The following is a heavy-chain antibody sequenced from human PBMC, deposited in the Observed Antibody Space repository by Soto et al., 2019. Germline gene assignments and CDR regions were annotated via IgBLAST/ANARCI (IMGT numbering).Heavy chain of an antibody. J-gene: IGHJ6*02. CDR1: GFSLSPSW. CDR3: ASKRLYFYGLDV. CDR2: IMQDGSDK. V-gene: IGHV3-7*01. Sequence: EVQLVESGGGMVKPGGSLRLSCTASGFSLSPSWMTWVRKAPGKGLEWLANIMQDGSDKYYVDSVKGRFTISRDNAKNSLYLQMTSLRAEDTAVYYCASKRLYFYGLDVWGQGTTVTVSS.